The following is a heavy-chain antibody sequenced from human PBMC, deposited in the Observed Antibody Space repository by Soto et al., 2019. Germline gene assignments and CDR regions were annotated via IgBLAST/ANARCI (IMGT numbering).Heavy chain of an antibody. J-gene: IGHJ2*01. Sequence: GGSLRLSCAASGFTFSNYAMHWVRQAPGKGLEYVSVITSNGGNTDYASSVKGRFTISRDNSKNTLYLQMNSLRAEDTAVYYCARDRLGYWYFDLWGRGTLVTVSS. CDR3: ARDRLGYWYFDL. V-gene: IGHV3-64*01. CDR1: GFTFSNYA. CDR2: ITSNGGNT. D-gene: IGHD6-19*01.